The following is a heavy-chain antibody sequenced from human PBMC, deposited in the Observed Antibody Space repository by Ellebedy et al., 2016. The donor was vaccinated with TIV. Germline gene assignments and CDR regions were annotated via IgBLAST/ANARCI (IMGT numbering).Heavy chain of an antibody. D-gene: IGHD7-27*01. CDR2: ITGNGSGALT. CDR3: ANWGNV. CDR1: GFTFNYYA. J-gene: IGHJ4*02. Sequence: GESLKISCVASGFTFNYYAMTWVRQAPGKGLEWVSLITGNGSGALTYYADSVKGRFIISRDNSENTLYLQMNSLRAEDTAVYYCANWGNVWGQGTLVTVSS. V-gene: IGHV3-23*01.